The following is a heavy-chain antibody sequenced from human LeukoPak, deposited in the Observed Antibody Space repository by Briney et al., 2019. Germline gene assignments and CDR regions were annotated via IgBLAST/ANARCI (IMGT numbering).Heavy chain of an antibody. V-gene: IGHV4-39*01. Sequence: PSETLSLTCTVSGGSVSSSDYYWDWMRQPPGKGLEWIGSIYYSGSTYYNPSLKSRVTISVDTSKNQFSLKLSSVTAADTAVYYCARPVPAADNDAFDIWGQGTMVTVSS. CDR2: IYYSGST. D-gene: IGHD2-2*01. J-gene: IGHJ3*02. CDR1: GGSVSSSDYY. CDR3: ARPVPAADNDAFDI.